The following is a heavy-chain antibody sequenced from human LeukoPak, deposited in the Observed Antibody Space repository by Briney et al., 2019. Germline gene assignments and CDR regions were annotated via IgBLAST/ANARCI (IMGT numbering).Heavy chain of an antibody. V-gene: IGHV4-59*01. J-gene: IGHJ4*02. CDR2: IYYSGST. D-gene: IGHD6-13*01. Sequence: NPSETLSLTCTVSGGSLSSYFWSWIRQPPGKGLEWIAHIYYSGSTNYNPSLKSRVTISVDTSKNQFSLKLSSVTAADTAVYYCARQPSSWFTSFDSWGQGTLVTVSS. CDR3: ARQPSSWFTSFDS. CDR1: GGSLSSYF.